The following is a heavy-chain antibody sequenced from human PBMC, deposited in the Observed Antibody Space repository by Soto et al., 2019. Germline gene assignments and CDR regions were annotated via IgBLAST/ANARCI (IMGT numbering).Heavy chain of an antibody. CDR3: AKDAYGSGSYSYYFDY. CDR1: GFTFDDYA. J-gene: IGHJ4*02. V-gene: IGHV3-9*01. CDR2: ISWNSGSI. D-gene: IGHD3-10*01. Sequence: GGSLRLSCAASGFTFDDYAMHWVRQAPGKGLEWVSGISWNSGSIGYADSVKGRFTISRDNAKNSLYLQMNSLRAEDTALYYCAKDAYGSGSYSYYFDYWGQGTLVTVSS.